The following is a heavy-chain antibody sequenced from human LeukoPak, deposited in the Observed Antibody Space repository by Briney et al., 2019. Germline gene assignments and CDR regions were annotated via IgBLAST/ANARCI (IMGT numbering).Heavy chain of an antibody. Sequence: MTSETLSLTCAVYGRSFSGYYWSWIRQPPGRWLEWIGEINHSGSTNYNPSLKSRVTISVDTSKNQFSLKLSSVTAADTAVYYCARGTRFYYYGMDVWGQGTTVTVSS. CDR2: INHSGST. J-gene: IGHJ6*02. V-gene: IGHV4-34*01. CDR1: GRSFSGYY. CDR3: ARGTRFYYYGMDV. D-gene: IGHD3-3*01.